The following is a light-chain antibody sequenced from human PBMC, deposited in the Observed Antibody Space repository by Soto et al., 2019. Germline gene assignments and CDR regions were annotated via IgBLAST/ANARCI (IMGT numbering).Light chain of an antibody. J-gene: IGKJ4*01. CDR1: QNIHSY. CDR3: QQYNSWPLT. CDR2: GVS. V-gene: IGKV1-39*01. Sequence: DIQMTQSPSSLSASVGDRVTITCRASQNIHSYLNWYKQTPGKPPELLIFGVSNLESGVPSRFSGSGSGTDFTLTISSLQSEDFAVYYCQQYNSWPLTFGGGTKVDIK.